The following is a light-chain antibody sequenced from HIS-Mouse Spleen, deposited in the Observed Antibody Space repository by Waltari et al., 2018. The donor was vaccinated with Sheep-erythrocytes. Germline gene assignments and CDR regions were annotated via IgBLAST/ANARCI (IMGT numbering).Light chain of an antibody. CDR2: DVS. V-gene: IGLV2-11*01. CDR3: CSYAGSYNHA. J-gene: IGLJ1*01. Sequence: QSALTQPRSVSGSPGQSVTISCTGTSSDVGGYNYVPWYQQHPGKAPKLMIYDVSKRPSGVPDRFSGSKSGNTASLTISGLQAEDEADYYCCSYAGSYNHAFATGTKVTVL. CDR1: SSDVGGYNY.